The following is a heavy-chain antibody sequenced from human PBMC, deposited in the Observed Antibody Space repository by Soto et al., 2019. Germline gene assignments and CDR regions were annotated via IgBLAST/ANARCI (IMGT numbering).Heavy chain of an antibody. J-gene: IGHJ4*02. D-gene: IGHD1-7*01. CDR1: GLTFSNYA. V-gene: IGHV3-23*01. Sequence: QSVGSLRLSCATSGLTFSNYAMSWVRQAPGGGLEWVSSMSGSSSTTYYADSVRGRFTISRDRSKNTLYLQMSSLRADDTALYYCAKNQERELPRVIDFWGQGTLVTVSS. CDR3: AKNQERELPRVIDF. CDR2: MSGSSSTT.